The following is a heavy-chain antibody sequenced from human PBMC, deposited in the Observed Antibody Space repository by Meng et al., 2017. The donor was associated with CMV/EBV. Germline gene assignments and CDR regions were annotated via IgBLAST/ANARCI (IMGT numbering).Heavy chain of an antibody. V-gene: IGHV3-74*01. D-gene: IGHD1-20*01. Sequence: GGSLRLSCAASGFTFSSYWMHWVRQAPGKGLVWVSRINSDGSSTSYADSVKGRFTISRDNAKNTLYLQMNSLRAEDTAVYYCARESRGITGPYGMDVWGQGTTVTVSS. CDR2: INSDGSST. J-gene: IGHJ6*02. CDR1: GFTFSSYW. CDR3: ARESRGITGPYGMDV.